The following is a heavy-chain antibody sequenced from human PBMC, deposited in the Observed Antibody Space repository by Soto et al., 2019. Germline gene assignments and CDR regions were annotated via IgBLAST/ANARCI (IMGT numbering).Heavy chain of an antibody. D-gene: IGHD3-16*01. CDR2: IYWDDDE. J-gene: IGHJ4*02. CDR1: GFSLTTDGEG. CDR3: AHSRTLLTEDAQVGDFDS. Sequence: QITLKESGPTLVKPTQTLTLTCSFSGFSLTTDGEGVGWVLQTPGEALEWLALIYWDDDERYSPSLKTRLTITKDTTKDQVVLIMTNMAPMDTATYYCAHSRTLLTEDAQVGDFDSWGQGTLVTVSS. V-gene: IGHV2-5*02.